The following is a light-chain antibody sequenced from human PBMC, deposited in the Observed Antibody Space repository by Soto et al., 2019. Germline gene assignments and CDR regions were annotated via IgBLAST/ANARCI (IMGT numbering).Light chain of an antibody. CDR3: QQPNGLT. CDR2: AAS. Sequence: DIQLTQSPSFLSASVGDRVTITCRASQGISSYLAWYQQKPGKDPKLLIYAASTLQSGVPSRFSRSGSGTEFSLTIRCLQHEDFATYYCQQPNGLTFGGGTKVELK. V-gene: IGKV1-9*01. J-gene: IGKJ4*01. CDR1: QGISSY.